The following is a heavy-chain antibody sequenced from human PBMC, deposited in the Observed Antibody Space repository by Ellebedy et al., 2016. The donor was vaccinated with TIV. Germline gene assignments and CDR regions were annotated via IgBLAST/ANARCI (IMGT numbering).Heavy chain of an antibody. CDR2: ISGSGGST. CDR3: AKATYYYGSGSYGGLDY. CDR1: GFTFSSYA. D-gene: IGHD3-10*01. V-gene: IGHV3-23*01. J-gene: IGHJ4*02. Sequence: GESLKISCAASGFTFSSYAMSWVRQAPGKGLEWVSAISGSGGSTYYADSVKGRFTISRDNSKNTLYLQMNSLRAEDTAVYYCAKATYYYGSGSYGGLDYWGQGTLVTVSS.